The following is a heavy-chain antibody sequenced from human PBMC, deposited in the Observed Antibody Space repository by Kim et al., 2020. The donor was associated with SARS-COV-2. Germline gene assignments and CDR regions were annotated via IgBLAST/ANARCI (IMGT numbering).Heavy chain of an antibody. CDR3: AYSGSDHGAFDV. CDR1: GFTFSSYG. J-gene: IGHJ3*01. D-gene: IGHD1-26*01. Sequence: GGSLRLSCAASGFTFSSYGMHWVRQAPGKGLEWVAVIWYDGSNKYYADSVKGRFTISRDNSKNTLYLQMNSLRAEDTAVYYCAYSGSDHGAFDVWGQGTMVTVSS. CDR2: IWYDGSNK. V-gene: IGHV3-33*01.